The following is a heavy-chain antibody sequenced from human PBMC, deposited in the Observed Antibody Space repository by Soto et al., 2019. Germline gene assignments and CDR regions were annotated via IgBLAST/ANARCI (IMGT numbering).Heavy chain of an antibody. CDR3: ARDGGVAATLANYFDY. Sequence: GSLRLSCAASGFTFNSYSMNWVRQAPGKGLEWVSSMSRSGRYIYYADSVKGRFTISRDNAKNSVYLQMNSLRAEDTAVYYCARDGGVAATLANYFDYWGQGTLVTVSS. CDR1: GFTFNSYS. CDR2: MSRSGRYI. D-gene: IGHD2-15*01. J-gene: IGHJ4*02. V-gene: IGHV3-21*01.